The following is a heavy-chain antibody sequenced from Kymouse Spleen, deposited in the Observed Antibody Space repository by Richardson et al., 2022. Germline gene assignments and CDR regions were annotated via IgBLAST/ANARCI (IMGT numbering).Heavy chain of an antibody. CDR3: ARGALDTAMATDYFDY. CDR1: GGSISSGGYY. CDR2: IYYSGST. J-gene: IGHJ4*02. V-gene: IGHV4-31*03. Sequence: QVQLQESGPGLVKPSQTLSLTCTVSGGSISSGGYYWSWIRQHPGKGLEWIGYIYYSGSTYYNPSLKSRVTISVDTSKNQFSLKLSSVTAADTAVYYCARGALDTAMATDYFDYWGQGTLVTVSS. D-gene: IGHD5-18,IGHD5-18*01.